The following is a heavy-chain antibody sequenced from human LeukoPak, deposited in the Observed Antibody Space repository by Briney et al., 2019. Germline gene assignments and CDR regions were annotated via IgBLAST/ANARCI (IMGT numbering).Heavy chain of an antibody. V-gene: IGHV3-30-3*01. Sequence: GGSLRLSCAASGFTFSSYAMHWVRQAPGKGLEWVAVISYDGSNKYYADSVKGRFTISRDNSKNTLYLQMNSLRAEDTAVYYCASSRGGPHGYWGQGTLVTVSS. CDR2: ISYDGSNK. D-gene: IGHD3-10*01. CDR3: ASSRGGPHGY. CDR1: GFTFSSYA. J-gene: IGHJ4*02.